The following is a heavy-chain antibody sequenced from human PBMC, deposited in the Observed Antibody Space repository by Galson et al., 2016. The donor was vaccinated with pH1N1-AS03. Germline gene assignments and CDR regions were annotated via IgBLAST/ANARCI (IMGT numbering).Heavy chain of an antibody. CDR3: ARLFGKGGRIDF. CDR1: GYRFRTYW. V-gene: IGHV5-51*01. Sequence: QSGAEVKKAGEPLKISCRGSGYRFRTYWIGWVRQVPGRGLERMGIVYPDDSDVIYMSSFEGQVTISADKSSGAAYLEWRCLNVSDNGMYYCARLFGKGGRIDFWGQGTLVTVSS. CDR2: VYPDDSDV. D-gene: IGHD1-14*01. J-gene: IGHJ4*02.